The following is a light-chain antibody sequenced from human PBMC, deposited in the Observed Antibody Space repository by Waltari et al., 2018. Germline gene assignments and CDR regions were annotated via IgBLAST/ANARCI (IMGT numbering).Light chain of an antibody. J-gene: IGKJ2*01. V-gene: IGKV1-39*01. CDR2: AAS. CDR1: QSISSY. Sequence: DIQMTQSPSSLSASVGDRVTITCRASQSISSYLNWYQQKPGKAPKLLIYAASSLQSWVPSRFSGSGSGTDFTLTISSLQPEDFATYYCQQSYSTLPYTFGQGTKLEI. CDR3: QQSYSTLPYT.